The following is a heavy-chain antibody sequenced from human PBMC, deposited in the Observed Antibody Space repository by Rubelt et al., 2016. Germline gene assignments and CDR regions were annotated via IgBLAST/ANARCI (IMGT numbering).Heavy chain of an antibody. CDR2: MNPNSGNT. J-gene: IGHJ4*02. CDR3: ARGLERRGDY. D-gene: IGHD1-1*01. V-gene: IGHV1-8*01. CDR1: GYTFTSYD. Sequence: QVQLVQSGAEVKKPGASVKVSCKASGYTFTSYDINWVRQATGQGLEWMGWMNPNSGNTGYGRKFQGRVTRTRDTSISTAYMELSRLRSDDTAVYYCARGLERRGDYWGQGTLVTVSS.